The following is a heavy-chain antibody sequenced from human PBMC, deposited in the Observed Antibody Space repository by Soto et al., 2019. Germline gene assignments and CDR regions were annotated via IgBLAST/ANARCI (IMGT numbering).Heavy chain of an antibody. CDR3: AKEIAVAGDLDY. J-gene: IGHJ4*01. CDR1: GFTFSRYG. Sequence: AGSLRLSCVASGFTFSRYGIHWVRQAPGKGLEWVGVISSDGNIQYYAESVKGRFTISRDNSRNTLYLQMDSLRPGDTAVYYCAKEIAVAGDLDYWGHGTLVTVSS. CDR2: ISSDGNIQ. V-gene: IGHV3-30*18. D-gene: IGHD6-19*01.